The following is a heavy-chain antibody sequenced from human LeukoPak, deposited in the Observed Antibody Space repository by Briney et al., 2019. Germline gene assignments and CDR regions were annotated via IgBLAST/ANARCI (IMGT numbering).Heavy chain of an antibody. CDR2: ISYDGSNK. D-gene: IGHD6-6*01. J-gene: IGHJ4*02. Sequence: GGSLRLSCAASGFTFSSYGMHWVRQAPGKGLEWVAVISYDGSNKYYADSVKGRFTISRDNSKNTLYLQMNSLRAEDTAVYYCAKDYSSPSEAFDYWGQGTLVTVSS. CDR3: AKDYSSPSEAFDY. CDR1: GFTFSSYG. V-gene: IGHV3-30*18.